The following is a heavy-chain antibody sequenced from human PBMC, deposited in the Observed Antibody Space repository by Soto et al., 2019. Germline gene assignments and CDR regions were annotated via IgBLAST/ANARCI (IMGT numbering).Heavy chain of an antibody. CDR3: ARDVAAIPRKPGWFDP. D-gene: IGHD6-13*01. V-gene: IGHV4-30-4*01. J-gene: IGHJ5*02. CDR2: IYYSGST. CDR1: GGSISSGDYY. Sequence: KASETLSLTCTVSGGSISSGDYYWSWIRQPPGKGLEWIGYIYYSGSTYHNPSLKSRVTISVDTSKNQFSLKLSSVTAADTAVYYCARDVAAIPRKPGWFDPWGQGTLVTVSS.